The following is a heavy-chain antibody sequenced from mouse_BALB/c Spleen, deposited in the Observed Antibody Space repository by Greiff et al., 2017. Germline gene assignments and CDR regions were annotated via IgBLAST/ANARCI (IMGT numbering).Heavy chain of an antibody. CDR1: GFTFSSYG. Sequence: EVKLVESGGDLVKPGGSLKLSCAASGFTFSSYGMSWVRQTPDKRLELVATINSNGGSTYYPDSVKGRFTISRDNAKNTLYLQMSSLKSEDTAMYYCARDPHYYGSTYYFDYWGQGTTLTVSS. J-gene: IGHJ2*01. CDR2: INSNGGST. V-gene: IGHV5-6-3*01. CDR3: ARDPHYYGSTYYFDY. D-gene: IGHD1-1*01.